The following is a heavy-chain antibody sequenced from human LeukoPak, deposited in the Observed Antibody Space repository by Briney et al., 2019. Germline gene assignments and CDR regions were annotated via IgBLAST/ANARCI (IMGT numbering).Heavy chain of an antibody. J-gene: IGHJ4*02. D-gene: IGHD4-17*01. CDR2: ISSSSSYI. CDR3: AVGLTTVTGTDY. Sequence: GGSLRLSCAPSGLTFGSYSMNWVRHAPGKGLWWVSSISSSSSYIYYADSVKGRFTISRDNAKNSLYLQMTRLRAEDTAVYYCAVGLTTVTGTDYWGQGTLVTVSS. CDR1: GLTFGSYS. V-gene: IGHV3-21*01.